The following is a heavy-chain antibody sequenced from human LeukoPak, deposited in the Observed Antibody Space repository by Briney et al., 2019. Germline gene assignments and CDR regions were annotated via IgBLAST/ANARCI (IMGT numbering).Heavy chain of an antibody. Sequence: GGSLRLSCAASGFTFSSYSMNWVRQAPGKGLEWVSSISSSSSYIYYADSVKGRFTISRDNAKNSLYLQMNSLRAEDTAVYYCARVDRIVVVPAADPYYYYYGMDVWGQGTTVTVSS. J-gene: IGHJ6*02. CDR3: ARVDRIVVVPAADPYYYYYGMDV. CDR1: GFTFSSYS. D-gene: IGHD2-2*01. CDR2: ISSSSSYI. V-gene: IGHV3-21*01.